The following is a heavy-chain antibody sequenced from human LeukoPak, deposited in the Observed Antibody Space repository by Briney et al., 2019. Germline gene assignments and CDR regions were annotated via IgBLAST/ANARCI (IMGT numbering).Heavy chain of an antibody. Sequence: GGSLRLSCVVSGFDFDDYGMHWVRQPPGKGLEWVSAINYKGDSTDYADSVKGRFTISRDNAKNSLYLEMSSLRPEDTALYYCANHLRQTNTYYFYGLDVWGQGTTVTVSS. J-gene: IGHJ6*02. CDR1: GFDFDDYG. CDR2: INYKGDST. CDR3: ANHLRQTNTYYFYGLDV. D-gene: IGHD1-7*01. V-gene: IGHV3-9*01.